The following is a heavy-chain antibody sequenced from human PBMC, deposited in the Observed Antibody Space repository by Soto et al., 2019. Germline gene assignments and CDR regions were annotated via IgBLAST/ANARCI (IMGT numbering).Heavy chain of an antibody. Sequence: PGGSLRLSCAASGFTFSSYGMHWVRQAPGKGLEWVAVISYDGSNKYYADSVKGRFTISRDNSKNTLYLQMNSLRAEDTAVYYCAKVYYDILTGPGPFDYWGQGTLVTVST. J-gene: IGHJ4*02. CDR1: GFTFSSYG. V-gene: IGHV3-30*18. CDR3: AKVYYDILTGPGPFDY. D-gene: IGHD3-9*01. CDR2: ISYDGSNK.